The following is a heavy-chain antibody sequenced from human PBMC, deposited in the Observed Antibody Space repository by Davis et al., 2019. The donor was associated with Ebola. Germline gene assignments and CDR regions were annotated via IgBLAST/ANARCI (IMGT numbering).Heavy chain of an antibody. D-gene: IGHD1-26*01. CDR2: INPSGGST. Sequence: AASVKVSCKASGYTFTSYYMHWVRQAPGQGLEWMGIINPSGGSTSYAQKVQGRVTLTTDTSTSTAYMELRSLRSDDTAVYYCARGEVGALVDYWGQGTLVTVSS. CDR1: GYTFTSYY. CDR3: ARGEVGALVDY. J-gene: IGHJ4*02. V-gene: IGHV1-46*01.